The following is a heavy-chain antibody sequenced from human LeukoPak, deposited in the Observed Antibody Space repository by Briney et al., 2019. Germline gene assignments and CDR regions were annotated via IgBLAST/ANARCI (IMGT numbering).Heavy chain of an antibody. D-gene: IGHD6-19*01. CDR3: SRTRYSSGGAYYYGLDV. J-gene: IGHJ6*02. CDR1: GDSVSSNNAA. CDR2: TYYRSKWFN. V-gene: IGHV6-1*01. Sequence: SQTLSLTCAISGDSVSSNNAAWNWIRQSPSRGFEWLGRTYYRSKWFNDYAVSVKSRITINPDASKNQFSLQLNSVTPEDTAVYYCSRTRYSSGGAYYYGLDVWGQGTTVTVSS.